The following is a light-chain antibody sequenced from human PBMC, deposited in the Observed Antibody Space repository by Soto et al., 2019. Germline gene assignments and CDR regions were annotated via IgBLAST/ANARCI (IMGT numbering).Light chain of an antibody. CDR2: GAS. J-gene: IGKJ4*01. CDR3: QESASSALT. CDR1: QSVSSSY. V-gene: IGKV3-20*01. Sequence: LEHNRAAVSLSPKERATLSCRASQSVSSSYLAWYQQKPGQAPRLLIYGASSRATGIPNRFSGSGSGTDFTLTIGRLEPEDFAVYYSQESASSALTSGGGTKVDIK.